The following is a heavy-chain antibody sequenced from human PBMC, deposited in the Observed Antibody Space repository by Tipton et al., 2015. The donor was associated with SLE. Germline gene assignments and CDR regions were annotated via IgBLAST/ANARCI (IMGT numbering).Heavy chain of an antibody. CDR3: AREGGYCSTTVCSRAFDI. V-gene: IGHV4-39*07. CDR2: IFYSGST. CDR1: GGPISSSSYY. Sequence: LRLSCTVSGGPISSSSYYWGWIRQPPGEGLEWIGTIFYSGSTYYNPSLKSRVTISVDTSKNQFSLKLSSVTAADTAVYYCAREGGYCSTTVCSRAFDILGQGTMVPGSS. D-gene: IGHD2-2*01. J-gene: IGHJ3*02.